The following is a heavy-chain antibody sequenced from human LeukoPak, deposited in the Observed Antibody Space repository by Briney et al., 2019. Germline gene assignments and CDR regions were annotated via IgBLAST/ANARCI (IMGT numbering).Heavy chain of an antibody. CDR3: AREGWLAVADLDY. CDR2: IKQDGSEK. V-gene: IGHV3-7*01. Sequence: GGSLRLSCAASGFTFSSYWMSWVRQAPGKGLEWVANIKQDGSEKYYVDSVKGRFTISRDNAKNSLYLQMNSLRAEDTAVYYCAREGWLAVADLDYWGQGTLVTVSS. CDR1: GFTFSSYW. J-gene: IGHJ4*02. D-gene: IGHD6-19*01.